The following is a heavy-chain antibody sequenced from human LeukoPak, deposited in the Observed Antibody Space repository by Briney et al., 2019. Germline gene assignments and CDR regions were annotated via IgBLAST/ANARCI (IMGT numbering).Heavy chain of an antibody. CDR3: ARDRHTAMVYYYYYMDV. J-gene: IGHJ6*03. CDR1: GFTFSRSG. V-gene: IGHV3-30*03. Sequence: QPGRSLRLSCAASGFTFSRSGMHWVRQAPGKGLEWVSIISYGGTNKYYADSVKGRFTISRDDSKNTLYLQMNSLRAEDTAVYYCARDRHTAMVYYYYYMDVWGTGTTVTVSS. CDR2: ISYGGTNK. D-gene: IGHD5-18*01.